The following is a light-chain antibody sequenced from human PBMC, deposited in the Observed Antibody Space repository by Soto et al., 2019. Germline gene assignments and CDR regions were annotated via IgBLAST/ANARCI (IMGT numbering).Light chain of an antibody. V-gene: IGKV3-11*01. CDR2: DAS. CDR3: QKRSNWPPT. CDR1: QSVSRY. J-gene: IGKJ4*01. Sequence: EIVLTQSPATLSLSPGERATLSCRASQSVSRYLVWYQQKPGQAPRFLIYDASNRATGIPARFSGSGSGTDFTLTISSLEPEDFAVYYCQKRSNWPPTFGGGTKVDI.